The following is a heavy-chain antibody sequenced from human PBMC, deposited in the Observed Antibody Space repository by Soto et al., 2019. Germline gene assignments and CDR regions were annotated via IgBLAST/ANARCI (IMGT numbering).Heavy chain of an antibody. CDR1: GFTFSSYA. V-gene: IGHV3-30-3*01. D-gene: IGHD1-26*01. CDR2: ISYDGSNK. CDR3: ARDKFGGSTDAGAFDI. J-gene: IGHJ3*02. Sequence: QVQLVESGGGVVQPGRSLRLSCAASGFTFSSYAMHWVRQAPGKGLEWVAVISYDGSNKYYADSVKGRFTISRDNSKNKLYLQMNSLRAEDTAVYYCARDKFGGSTDAGAFDIWGQGTMVTVSS.